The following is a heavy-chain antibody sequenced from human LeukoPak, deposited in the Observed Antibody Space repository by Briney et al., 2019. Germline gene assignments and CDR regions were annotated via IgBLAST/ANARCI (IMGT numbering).Heavy chain of an antibody. J-gene: IGHJ6*03. Sequence: PGESLRLSCAASGFTFSSYAMHWVRQAPGKGLEWVAVISYDGSNKYYADSVKGRFTISRDNARNSLYLQMNSLTAEDTAVYYCARDPYSGAYGDTYYYYMDVWGKGTTVTISS. CDR3: ARDPYSGAYGDTYYYYMDV. V-gene: IGHV3-30*04. CDR1: GFTFSSYA. CDR2: ISYDGSNK. D-gene: IGHD1-26*01.